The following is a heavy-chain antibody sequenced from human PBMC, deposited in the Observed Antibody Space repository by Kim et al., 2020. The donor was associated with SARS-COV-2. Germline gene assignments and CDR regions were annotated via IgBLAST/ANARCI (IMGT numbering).Heavy chain of an antibody. V-gene: IGHV4-59*01. D-gene: IGHD6-13*01. CDR3: ARGLSSWMPFGY. CDR2: ISYSGST. CDR1: GGSIGTYY. Sequence: SETLSLTCTVSGGSIGTYYWSWIRQPPGKGLEWIGYISYSGSTSYNPSLKSRVTISVDTSKNQFSLKLSSVTAADTAVYFCARGLSSWMPFGYWGQGTLVTGSS. J-gene: IGHJ4*02.